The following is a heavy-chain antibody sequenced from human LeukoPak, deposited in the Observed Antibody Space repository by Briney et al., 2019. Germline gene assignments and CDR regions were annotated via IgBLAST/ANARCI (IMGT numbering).Heavy chain of an antibody. J-gene: IGHJ6*04. CDR1: GFTVFNYW. Sequence: GGSLRLSCAASGFTVFNYWMSWVRQAPGKGLEWVANINLDGSQKYYVDSLKGRFTISRDNAKNSLYLQMNSLRAEDTAVYYCAELGITMIGGVWGKGTTVTISS. V-gene: IGHV3-7*01. CDR3: AELGITMIGGV. D-gene: IGHD3-10*02. CDR2: INLDGSQK.